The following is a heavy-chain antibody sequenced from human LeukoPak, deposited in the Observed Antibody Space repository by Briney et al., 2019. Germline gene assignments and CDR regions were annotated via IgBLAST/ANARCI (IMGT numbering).Heavy chain of an antibody. CDR1: GFTFSSHW. V-gene: IGHV3-53*01. J-gene: IGHJ4*02. Sequence: GGSLRLSCAASGFTFSSHWMHWVRQAPGKGLEWVSVLYSGGSTYHADSVKGRFTISRDNSKNTLYLQMNSLRAEDTAVYYCARAFGVTTHFDYWGQGTLVTVSS. CDR3: ARAFGVTTHFDY. D-gene: IGHD4-17*01. CDR2: LYSGGST.